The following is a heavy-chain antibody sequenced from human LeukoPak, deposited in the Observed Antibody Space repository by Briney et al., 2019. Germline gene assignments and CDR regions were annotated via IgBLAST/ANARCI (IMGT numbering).Heavy chain of an antibody. D-gene: IGHD6-19*01. CDR1: GYTFTSYG. V-gene: IGHV1-18*01. J-gene: IGHJ5*02. CDR3: ARVKLSSGWYGRPNWFDP. CDR2: ISAYNGNT. Sequence: ASVKVSCKASGYTFTSYGISWVRQAPGQGLEWMGWISAYNGNTNYAQKLQGRVTMTTDTSTSTAYMELRSLRSDDTAVYYCARVKLSSGWYGRPNWFDPWGQGTLVTVSS.